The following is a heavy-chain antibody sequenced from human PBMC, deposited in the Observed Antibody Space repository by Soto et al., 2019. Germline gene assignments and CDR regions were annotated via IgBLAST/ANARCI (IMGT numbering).Heavy chain of an antibody. CDR1: GFTFSSYA. V-gene: IGHV3-23*01. CDR2: ISIRGDKT. CDR3: AKGVQWELPLEY. J-gene: IGHJ4*02. Sequence: EVQLLESGGGLVQPGGSLRLSCAASGFTFSSYAMSWVRQAPGKWLEWVSAISIRGDKTYYAGSVKGRFTISRDNSKNTLYLQMNSLRAEDTAIYHCAKGVQWELPLEYWGQGTLVTVSS. D-gene: IGHD1-26*01.